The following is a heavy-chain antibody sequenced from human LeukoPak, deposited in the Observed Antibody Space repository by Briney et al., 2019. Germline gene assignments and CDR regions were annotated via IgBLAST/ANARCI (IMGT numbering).Heavy chain of an antibody. J-gene: IGHJ4*02. V-gene: IGHV3-30-3*01. CDR2: ISYDGSNK. Sequence: GRSLRLSCAASGFTFSSYAMNWVRQAPGKGLEWVALISYDGSNKNYADSVKGRFTISRDNSKNTLYLQMNSLRAEDTAVYYCARVKVDILTGYYIQEYYFDYWGQGTLVTVSS. CDR3: ARVKVDILTGYYIQEYYFDY. CDR1: GFTFSSYA. D-gene: IGHD3-9*01.